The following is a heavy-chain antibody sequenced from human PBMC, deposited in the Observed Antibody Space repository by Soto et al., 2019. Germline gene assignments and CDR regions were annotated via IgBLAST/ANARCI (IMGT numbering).Heavy chain of an antibody. CDR2: IYYSEST. CDR1: GGSIRSYY. CDR3: ARRRLGGATWWFDP. V-gene: IGHV4-59*08. Sequence: QMQLQETGPGLVKPSETLSLTCTVSGGSIRSYYWSWIRQPPGKGLEWIGYIYYSESTNYNPSLKSRVTITVDISKNQFSPNLNSVTAADTAVYYCARRRLGGATWWFDPWGQGTLVTVSS. J-gene: IGHJ5*02. D-gene: IGHD3-16*01.